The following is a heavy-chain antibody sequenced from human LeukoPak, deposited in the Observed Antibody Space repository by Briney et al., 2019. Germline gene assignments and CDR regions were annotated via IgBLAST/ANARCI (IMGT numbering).Heavy chain of an antibody. CDR3: ARLKGTTSVFDY. D-gene: IGHD4-17*01. J-gene: IGHJ4*02. Sequence: GGSLRLSCVASGFTFSRHWMTWVRQAPGKGLEWLANINPDGGVKFYVDSVKGRFTMSRDNDWNILYLQMDSLRADDTAVYYCARLKGTTSVFDYWGQGTLVTVSS. CDR1: GFTFSRHW. CDR2: INPDGGVK. V-gene: IGHV3-7*03.